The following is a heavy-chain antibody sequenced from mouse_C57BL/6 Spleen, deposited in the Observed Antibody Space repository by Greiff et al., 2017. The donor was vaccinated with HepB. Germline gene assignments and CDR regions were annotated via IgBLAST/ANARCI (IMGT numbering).Heavy chain of an antibody. Sequence: QVQLQQPGAELVKPGASVKLSCKASGYTFTSYWMQWVKQRPGQGLEWIGEIDPSDSYTNYNQKFKGKATLTVDTSSSTAYMQLSSLTSEDSAVYYCARRYYDYKFAYWGQGTLVTVSA. CDR1: GYTFTSYW. V-gene: IGHV1-50*01. CDR3: ARRYYDYKFAY. J-gene: IGHJ3*01. CDR2: IDPSDSYT. D-gene: IGHD2-4*01.